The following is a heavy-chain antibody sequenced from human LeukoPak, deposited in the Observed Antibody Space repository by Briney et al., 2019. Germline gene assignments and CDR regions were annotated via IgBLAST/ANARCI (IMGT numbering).Heavy chain of an antibody. CDR2: IYSGGST. D-gene: IGHD3-22*01. Sequence: GGSLRLSCAASGFTVSSNYMSWVRQAPGKGLEWVSVIYSGGSTYYADSVKGRFTISRDNSKNTLYLQMNSLRAEDTAVYYCARATITMIPNAFDIWGQGTMVTVSS. V-gene: IGHV3-53*01. CDR1: GFTVSSNY. CDR3: ARATITMIPNAFDI. J-gene: IGHJ3*02.